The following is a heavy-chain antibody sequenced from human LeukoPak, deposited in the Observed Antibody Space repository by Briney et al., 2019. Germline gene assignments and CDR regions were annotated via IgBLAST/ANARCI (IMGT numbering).Heavy chain of an antibody. Sequence: ASVKVSCKASGYTFTNYGITWVRQAPGQGLEWMGWISAYNDNTHYAQNLQGRVTMTTDTSTSTAYMELSRLRSDDTAVYYCARDRGYSYGYPNYYFDYWGQGTLVTVSS. CDR2: ISAYNDNT. V-gene: IGHV1-18*01. D-gene: IGHD5-18*01. J-gene: IGHJ4*02. CDR1: GYTFTNYG. CDR3: ARDRGYSYGYPNYYFDY.